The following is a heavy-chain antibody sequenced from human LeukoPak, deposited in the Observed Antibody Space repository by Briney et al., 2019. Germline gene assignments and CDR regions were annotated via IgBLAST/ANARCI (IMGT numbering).Heavy chain of an antibody. CDR1: GFIFRSYE. J-gene: IGHJ3*02. CDR3: AKVGLGDTAMVEEANAFDI. V-gene: IGHV3-48*03. CDR2: ISSSGSTI. D-gene: IGHD5-18*01. Sequence: GGSLRLSCAASGFIFRSYEMNWVRQAPGKGLEWVSYISSSGSTIYYADSVKGRFTLSRDNAKNSLYLQMNSLRAEDTAVYYCAKVGLGDTAMVEEANAFDIWGQGTMVTVSS.